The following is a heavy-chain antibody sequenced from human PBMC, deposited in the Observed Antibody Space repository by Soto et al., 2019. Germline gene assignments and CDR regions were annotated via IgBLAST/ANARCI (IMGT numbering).Heavy chain of an antibody. CDR3: ARRIAATGMHYFDS. CDR2: IYYSGGNT. V-gene: IGHV4-39*01. Sequence: SETLSLTCKVSDNSISSNSYYWGWIRQPPGKGLEWIGSIYYSGGNTYYNPSLKSRVTISVDTPKKQLSLRLSSVTAADTAVYYCARRIAATGMHYFDSWGQGTLVTVS. J-gene: IGHJ4*02. CDR1: DNSISSNSYY. D-gene: IGHD6-13*01.